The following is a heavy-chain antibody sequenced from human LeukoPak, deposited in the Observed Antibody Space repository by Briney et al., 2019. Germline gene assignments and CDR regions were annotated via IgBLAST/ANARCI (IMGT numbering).Heavy chain of an antibody. V-gene: IGHV3-23*01. CDR3: AKNGGYSYGLYYFDY. Sequence: SGGVTCYADSVKGRFTISRDNSKNTVYLQMDSLRAEDSAVYYCAKNGGYSYGLYYFDYWGQGTLVTVSS. CDR2: SGGVT. J-gene: IGHJ4*02. D-gene: IGHD5-18*01.